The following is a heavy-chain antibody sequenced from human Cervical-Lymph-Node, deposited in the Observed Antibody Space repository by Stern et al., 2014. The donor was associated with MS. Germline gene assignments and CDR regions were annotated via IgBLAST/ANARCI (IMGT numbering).Heavy chain of an antibody. Sequence: QVQLQQWGAGLLKPSETLSLTCAVYGGSFSGYYWSWIRQPPGKGLEWIGEINHSGSTNYNPSLKSRVTISVDTSKTQFPLKRSSVTAADTAVYYCARALEGPKVMDWFDPWGQGTLVTVSS. D-gene: IGHD3-16*01. CDR3: ARALEGPKVMDWFDP. J-gene: IGHJ5*02. CDR2: INHSGST. CDR1: GGSFSGYY. V-gene: IGHV4-34*01.